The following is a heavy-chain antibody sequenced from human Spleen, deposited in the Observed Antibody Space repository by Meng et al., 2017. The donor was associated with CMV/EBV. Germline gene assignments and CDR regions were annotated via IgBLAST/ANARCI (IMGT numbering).Heavy chain of an antibody. Sequence: SVKVSCKASEERFNTYSVSWVRQAPGQGLEWMGGIIPIFGATNYTQKFQGRVTMTRDTSTSTVYMELSSLRSEDTAVYYCARDRPSYDFWSGYDYYYYGMDVWGQGTTVTVSS. CDR1: EERFNTYS. D-gene: IGHD3-3*01. CDR3: ARDRPSYDFWSGYDYYYYGMDV. CDR2: IIPIFGAT. V-gene: IGHV1-69*05. J-gene: IGHJ6*02.